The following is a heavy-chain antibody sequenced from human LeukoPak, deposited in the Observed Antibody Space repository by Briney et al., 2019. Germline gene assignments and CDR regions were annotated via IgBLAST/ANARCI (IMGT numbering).Heavy chain of an antibody. J-gene: IGHJ4*02. Sequence: SETLSLTCAVYGGSFSGYYWSWIRQPPGKGLEWIGEINHSGSTNYNPSLKSRVTISVDTSKNQFSLKLSSVTAADTAVYYCARGSDGGKSLDYWGQGTLVTVSS. CDR2: INHSGST. CDR3: ARGSDGGKSLDY. V-gene: IGHV4-34*01. D-gene: IGHD4-23*01. CDR1: GGSFSGYY.